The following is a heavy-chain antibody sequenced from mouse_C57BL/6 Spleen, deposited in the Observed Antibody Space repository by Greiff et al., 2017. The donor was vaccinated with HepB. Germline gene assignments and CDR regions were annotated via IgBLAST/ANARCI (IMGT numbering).Heavy chain of an antibody. CDR3: ARIITAVVDPYYFDY. V-gene: IGHV1-81*01. J-gene: IGHJ2*01. Sequence: QVQLQQSGAELVRPGASVKLSCKASGYTFTSYGISWVKQRTGQGLEWIGEIYPRSGNTYYNEKFKGKATLTADKSSSTAYMELRSLTSEDSAVYFCARIITAVVDPYYFDYWGQGTTLTVSS. D-gene: IGHD1-1*01. CDR1: GYTFTSYG. CDR2: IYPRSGNT.